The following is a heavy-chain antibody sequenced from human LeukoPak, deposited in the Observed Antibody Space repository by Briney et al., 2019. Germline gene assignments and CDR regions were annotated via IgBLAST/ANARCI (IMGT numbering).Heavy chain of an antibody. D-gene: IGHD2-2*01. CDR1: GGTFSSYA. CDR3: ARVVVVVPAAITFHYYGMDV. V-gene: IGHV1-69*13. Sequence: SVQVSCQASGGTFSSYAISWVRQAPGQGLEWMGGIIPIFGTANYAQKFQGRVTITADESTSTAYMELSSLRSEDTAVYYCARVVVVVPAAITFHYYGMDVWGQGTTVTVSS. J-gene: IGHJ6*02. CDR2: IIPIFGTA.